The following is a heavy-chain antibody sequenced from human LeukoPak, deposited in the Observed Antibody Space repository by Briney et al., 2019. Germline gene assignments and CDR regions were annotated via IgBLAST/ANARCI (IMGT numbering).Heavy chain of an antibody. Sequence: ASVKVSCKASGYTFTSYPMIWVRQAPGQGLEWMGWINTNTGNPTYAQGFTGRFVFSLDTSVSTAYLQFNNLKAEDTAVYYCARELTGHVITFGGIGWFDPWGQGTLVTVSS. CDR2: INTNTGNP. V-gene: IGHV7-4-1*02. J-gene: IGHJ5*02. CDR3: ARELTGHVITFGGIGWFDP. CDR1: GYTFTSYP. D-gene: IGHD3-16*01.